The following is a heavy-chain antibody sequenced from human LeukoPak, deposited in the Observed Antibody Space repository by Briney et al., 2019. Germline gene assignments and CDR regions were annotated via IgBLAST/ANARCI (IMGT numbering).Heavy chain of an antibody. CDR3: ARAGTTLLLDY. D-gene: IGHD4-11*01. J-gene: IGHJ4*02. CDR2: ISAHNGKT. V-gene: IGHV1-18*01. CDR1: VYTFTSYG. Sequence: GASVKVSCKASVYTFTSYGIIWVRQAPRQGLQWVVWISAHNGKTNYAQNLQGRVTMTTDTSTNTVYLELSSLTSDDTAVYYCARAGTTLLLDYWGQGTLVTVSS.